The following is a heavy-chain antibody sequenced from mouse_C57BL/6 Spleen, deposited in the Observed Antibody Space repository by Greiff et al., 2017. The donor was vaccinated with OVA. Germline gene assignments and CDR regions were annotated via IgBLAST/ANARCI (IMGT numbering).Heavy chain of an antibody. CDR2: ISSGGSYT. J-gene: IGHJ4*01. V-gene: IGHV5-6*01. CDR1: GFTFSSYG. Sequence: EVHLVESGGDLVKPGGSLKLSCAASGFTFSSYGMSWVRQTPDKRLEWVATISSGGSYTYYPDSVKGRFTISRDNAKNTLYLQMSSLKSEDTAMYYCARRITTEDPYAMDYWGQGTSVTVSS. D-gene: IGHD1-1*01. CDR3: ARRITTEDPYAMDY.